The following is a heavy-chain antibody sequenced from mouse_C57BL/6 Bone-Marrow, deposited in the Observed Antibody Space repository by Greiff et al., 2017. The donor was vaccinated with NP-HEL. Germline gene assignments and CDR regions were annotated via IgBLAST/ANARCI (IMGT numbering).Heavy chain of an antibody. V-gene: IGHV1-76*01. D-gene: IGHD3-2*02. CDR1: GYTFTDYY. Sequence: VQLVESGAELVRPGASVKLSCKASGYTFTDYYINWVKQRPGQGLEWIARIYPGSGNTYYNEKFKGKATLTAEKSSSTAYMQLSSLTSEDSAVYFCARISSGYGYFDYWGQGTTLTVSS. J-gene: IGHJ2*01. CDR2: IYPGSGNT. CDR3: ARISSGYGYFDY.